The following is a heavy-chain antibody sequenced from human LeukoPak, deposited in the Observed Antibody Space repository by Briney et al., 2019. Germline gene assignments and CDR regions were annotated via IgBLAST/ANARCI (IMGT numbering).Heavy chain of an antibody. CDR3: AKASGSYDAFDI. CDR2: ISYDGSNK. CDR1: GFSFSSYW. V-gene: IGHV3-30*18. J-gene: IGHJ3*02. Sequence: GGSLRLSCAASGFSFSSYWMHWVRQAPGKGLEWVAVISYDGSNKYYADSVKGRFTISRDNSKNTLYLQMNSLRAEDTALYYCAKASGSYDAFDIWGQGTMVTVSS. D-gene: IGHD3-10*01.